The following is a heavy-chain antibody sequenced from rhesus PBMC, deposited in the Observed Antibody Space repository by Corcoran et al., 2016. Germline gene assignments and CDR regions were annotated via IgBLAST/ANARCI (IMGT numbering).Heavy chain of an antibody. J-gene: IGHJ4*01. CDR1: GYTFTSYG. CDR2: ISTNTGNP. V-gene: IGHV7-114*01. CDR3: ARHSYSSWHTFDY. D-gene: IGHD6-13*01. Sequence: QVQLVQSGAEVKQPGASVKVFCKASGYTFTSYGMNWVRQALGQRLERMGGISTNTGNPTYARGFKERFTSSMDTSISTAYLQISSLKAEDTAVYYCARHSYSSWHTFDYWGQGVLVTVSS.